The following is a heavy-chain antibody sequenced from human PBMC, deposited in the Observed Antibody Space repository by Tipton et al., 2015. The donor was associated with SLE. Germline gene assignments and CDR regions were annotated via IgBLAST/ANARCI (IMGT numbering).Heavy chain of an antibody. CDR1: GGSISSNDYY. J-gene: IGHJ4*02. D-gene: IGHD3-22*01. CDR3: ATPNFHDSSGSFDY. V-gene: IGHV4-39*01. CDR2: VDYSGGT. Sequence: TLSLTCTVSGGSISSNDYYWGWGWIRQSPGQGLEWIGSVDYSGGTYYDSSLKSLVTISVDTSKNQFSLNLNSVTAADTAVYYCATPNFHDSSGSFDYWGQGTLVTVSS.